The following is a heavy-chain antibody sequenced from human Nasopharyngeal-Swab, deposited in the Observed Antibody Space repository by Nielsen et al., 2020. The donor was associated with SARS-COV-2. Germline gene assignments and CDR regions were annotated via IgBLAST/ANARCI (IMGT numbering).Heavy chain of an antibody. J-gene: IGHJ3*02. CDR2: IWYDGSNK. D-gene: IGHD5-12*01. CDR1: GFTFSSYG. CDR3: ARVGKSGYDLKDAFDI. Sequence: GESLKISCAASGFTFSSYGMHWVRQAPGKGLEWVAVIWYDGSNKYYADSVKGRFTISRDNSKNTLYLQMNSLRAEDTAVYYWARVGKSGYDLKDAFDIWGQGTMVTVSS. V-gene: IGHV3-33*08.